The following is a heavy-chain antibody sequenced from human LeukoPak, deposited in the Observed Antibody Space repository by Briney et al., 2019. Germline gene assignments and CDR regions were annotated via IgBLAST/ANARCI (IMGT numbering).Heavy chain of an antibody. D-gene: IGHD6-13*01. V-gene: IGHV3-9*01. CDR2: ISWNSGSI. CDR1: GFTFDNYA. J-gene: IGHJ4*02. CDR3: AKAAGSSWYPHFGD. Sequence: PGGSLRLSCAASGFTFDNYAMHWVRQAPGKGLEWVSGISWNSGSIGYADSVKGRFTISRDNGKNSLYLQMNSLRAEDTAVYYCAKAAGSSWYPHFGDWGQGTLVTVSS.